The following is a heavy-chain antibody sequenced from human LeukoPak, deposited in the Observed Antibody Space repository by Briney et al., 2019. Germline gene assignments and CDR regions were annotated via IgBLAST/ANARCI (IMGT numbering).Heavy chain of an antibody. J-gene: IGHJ4*02. D-gene: IGHD6-13*01. CDR2: ISYDGSNK. Sequence: GGSLRLSCAASGFTFSGYPIHWVRQAPGKGLEWVAVISYDGSNKYYADSVKGRLTISRDNSKNTLYLQMNSLRAEDTAVYYCARDPSIAAAGVFDYWGQGTLVTVSS. CDR1: GFTFSGYP. CDR3: ARDPSIAAAGVFDY. V-gene: IGHV3-30-3*01.